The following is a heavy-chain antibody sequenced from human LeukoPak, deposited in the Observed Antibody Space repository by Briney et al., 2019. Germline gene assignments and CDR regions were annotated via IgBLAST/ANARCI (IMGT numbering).Heavy chain of an antibody. Sequence: PGGSLRLSCAASGFTFSSYGMHWVRQAPGKGLEWVAFIRYDGSNEYYADSVKGRFTISRDNSKNTLYLQMNSLRADDTAVYYCAKEGSGSYYYFDYWGQGTLVTVSS. CDR2: IRYDGSNE. CDR1: GFTFSSYG. V-gene: IGHV3-30*02. D-gene: IGHD1-26*01. J-gene: IGHJ4*02. CDR3: AKEGSGSYYYFDY.